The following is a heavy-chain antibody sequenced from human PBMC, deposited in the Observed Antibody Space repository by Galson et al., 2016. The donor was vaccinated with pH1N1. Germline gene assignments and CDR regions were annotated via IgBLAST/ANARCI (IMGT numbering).Heavy chain of an antibody. Sequence: SVKVSCKASGGTFSSYGISWVRQAPGQGLEWMGRIIPIFGTANYAQNFQGRVTITADESTSTAYMELSSLGSEDTAVYYCARWDYGDYVGWFDPWGQGTLVTVSS. J-gene: IGHJ5*02. CDR2: IIPIFGTA. CDR1: GGTFSSYG. CDR3: ARWDYGDYVGWFDP. D-gene: IGHD4-17*01. V-gene: IGHV1-69*13.